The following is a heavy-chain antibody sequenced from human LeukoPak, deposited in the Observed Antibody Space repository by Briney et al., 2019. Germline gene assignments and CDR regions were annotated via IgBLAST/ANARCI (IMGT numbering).Heavy chain of an antibody. CDR1: GFTFSSYA. D-gene: IGHD1-26*01. CDR2: ISYDGSNK. V-gene: IGHV3-30*04. CDR3: ARDHGVTTLTLWY. Sequence: GGSLRLSCAASGFTFSSYAMHWVRQAPGKGLEWVAVISYDGSNKYYADSVKGRFTISRDNSKNTLYLQMNSLRADDTAVYYCARDHGVTTLTLWYWGQGILVTVSS. J-gene: IGHJ4*02.